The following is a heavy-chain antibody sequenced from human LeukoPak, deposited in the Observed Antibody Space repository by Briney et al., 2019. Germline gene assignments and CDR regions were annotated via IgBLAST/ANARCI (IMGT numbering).Heavy chain of an antibody. V-gene: IGHV4-4*02. CDR3: ARDVPRRYYYGSGSYYD. CDR1: GGSISSSNW. J-gene: IGHJ4*02. CDR2: LYHSGST. Sequence: SGTLSLTCAVSGGSISSSNWWSWVRQPPGKGLEWIGELYHSGSTNYNPSLKSRVTISVDKSKNQFSLKLSSVTAADTAVYYCARDVPRRYYYGSGSYYDWGQGTLVTVSS. D-gene: IGHD3-10*01.